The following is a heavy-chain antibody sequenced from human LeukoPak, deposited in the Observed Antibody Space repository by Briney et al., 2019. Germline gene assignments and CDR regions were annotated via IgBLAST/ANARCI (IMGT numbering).Heavy chain of an antibody. CDR2: INPNNGGT. Sequence: ASVKVSCKASEYTFTGYYMHWVRQAPGQGLEWMGWINPNNGGTTSAQKFQGRVTMTRDTSISTAYMELSRLRSDDTAMYYCASSPIDDYPIVGANFWGQGTLVTVSS. D-gene: IGHD1-26*01. V-gene: IGHV1-2*02. J-gene: IGHJ4*02. CDR3: ASSPIDDYPIVGANF. CDR1: EYTFTGYY.